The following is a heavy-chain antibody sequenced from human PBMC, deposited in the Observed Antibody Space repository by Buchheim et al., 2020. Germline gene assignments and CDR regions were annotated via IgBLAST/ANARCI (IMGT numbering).Heavy chain of an antibody. V-gene: IGHV4-34*01. CDR1: GGSFSGYY. D-gene: IGHD5-18*01. J-gene: IGHJ4*02. CDR3: ARGLGYSYGLRWARGFDY. CDR2: INHSGST. Sequence: QVQLQQWGAGLLKPSETLSLTCAVYGGSFSGYYWSWIRQPPGKGLELIGEINHSGSTNHNPSLKSRVTISVDTSKNQFSLKLSSVTAADTAVYYCARGLGYSYGLRWARGFDYWGQGTL.